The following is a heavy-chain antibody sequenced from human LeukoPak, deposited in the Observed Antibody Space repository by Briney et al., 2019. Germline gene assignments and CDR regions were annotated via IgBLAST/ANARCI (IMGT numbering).Heavy chain of an antibody. CDR2: TYYRSTWYN. CDR1: GDSVSSNSVT. CDR3: ARRLTQYDCFDP. J-gene: IGHJ5*02. Sequence: SQTLSLTCAISGDSVSSNSVTWNWIRQSPSRGLEWLGRTYYRSTWYNDYAVSVRGRITVNPDTSKNQFSLHLNSVTPEDTAVYYCARRLTQYDCFDPWGQGVLVTVSS. V-gene: IGHV6-1*01. D-gene: IGHD2-2*01.